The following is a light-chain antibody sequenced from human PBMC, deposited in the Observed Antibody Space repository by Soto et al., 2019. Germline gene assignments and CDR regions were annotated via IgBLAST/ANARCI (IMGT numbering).Light chain of an antibody. CDR2: AAS. V-gene: IGKV1-39*01. J-gene: IGKJ5*01. Sequence: TQSPVTLSFSPGERATLSCRASQSVSSYLNWYQQKPGKAPKLLIYAASSLQSGVPSRFSGSGSGTDFTLTISSLQRENFATYSSQQTYCTSSCGQEIRREI. CDR1: QSVSSY. CDR3: QQTYCTSS.